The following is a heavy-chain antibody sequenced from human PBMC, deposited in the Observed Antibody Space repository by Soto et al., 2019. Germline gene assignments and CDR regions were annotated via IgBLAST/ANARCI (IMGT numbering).Heavy chain of an antibody. CDR1: GYIFSSFG. V-gene: IGHV1-18*01. CDR2: ISAYNGNT. CDR3: AREARDYGYCYGMDV. Sequence: QVQLVQSGAEVKKPGASVKVSCQASGYIFSSFGIIWVRQAPGQGLEWMGWISAYNGNTNYAQKFQGRVTMTTDTSTSTAYVEVRSLSSDDTAVYYCAREARDYGYCYGMDVWGQGTTVTVSS. D-gene: IGHD4-17*01. J-gene: IGHJ6*02.